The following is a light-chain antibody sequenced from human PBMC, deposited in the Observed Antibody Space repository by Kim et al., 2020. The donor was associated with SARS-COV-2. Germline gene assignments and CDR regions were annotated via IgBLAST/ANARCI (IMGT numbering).Light chain of an antibody. Sequence: GPSSTIASTGTNGVVCGYNLGSWYHQPPGKVPKRILYDIINRPSGISPRFSGSKSGNTASLTISGLQADDEADYYCSSYTSSNTLVFGTGTKVTVL. CDR3: SSYTSSNTLV. J-gene: IGLJ1*01. CDR1: NGVVCGYNL. CDR2: DII. V-gene: IGLV2-14*03.